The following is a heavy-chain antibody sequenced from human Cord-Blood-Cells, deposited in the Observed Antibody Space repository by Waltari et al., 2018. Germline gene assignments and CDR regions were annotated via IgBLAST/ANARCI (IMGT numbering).Heavy chain of an antibody. Sequence: QVQLVQSGAEVKKPGSSVKVSCEASGGTFSSYAISWVRQAPGQGLEWMGGIIPIFGTANYAQKFQGRVTITADKSTSTAYMELSSLRSEDTAVYYCARNYDILTGHAFDIWGQGTMVTVSS. D-gene: IGHD3-9*01. CDR2: IIPIFGTA. CDR3: ARNYDILTGHAFDI. CDR1: GGTFSSYA. V-gene: IGHV1-69*06. J-gene: IGHJ3*02.